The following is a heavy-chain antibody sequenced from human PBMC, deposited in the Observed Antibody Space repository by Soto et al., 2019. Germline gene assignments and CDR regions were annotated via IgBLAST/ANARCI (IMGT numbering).Heavy chain of an antibody. V-gene: IGHV3-30-3*01. CDR2: ISYDGSNK. Sequence: GSLRLACSASGFTFSSYAMHWVRQAPGKGLEWVAVISYDGSNKYYADSVKGRFTISRDNSKNTLYLQMNSLRAEDTAVYYCASNPLRLRSSWYSNWGQGTLVTVYS. D-gene: IGHD6-13*01. J-gene: IGHJ4*02. CDR1: GFTFSSYA. CDR3: ASNPLRLRSSWYSN.